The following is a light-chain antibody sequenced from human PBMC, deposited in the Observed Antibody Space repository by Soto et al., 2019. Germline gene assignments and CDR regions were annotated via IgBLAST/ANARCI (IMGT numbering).Light chain of an antibody. V-gene: IGLV2-14*01. CDR3: SSYTGSSTFV. J-gene: IGLJ1*01. CDR1: SSDVGGYDY. Sequence: QSVLTQPASVSGSPGQSINISCTGTSSDVGGYDYVSWYQQLPGKAPKLLIYDVNNRPSGVSHRFSGSKSGNTASLTISGLQAEDEADYYCSSYTGSSTFVFGTGTKVTVL. CDR2: DVN.